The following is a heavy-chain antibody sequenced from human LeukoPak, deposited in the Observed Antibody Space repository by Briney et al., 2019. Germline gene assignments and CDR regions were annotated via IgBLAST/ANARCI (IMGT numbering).Heavy chain of an antibody. CDR2: ISASDSTT. Sequence: SGGSLRLSCAASGFTFSDYYMSWIRHIPGKGLEWVSYISASDSTTYYADSVKGRFTISRDNTKNALYLQMNSLRAEDTAVYYCAKEVITTGTTWLYYYGMDVWGQGTTVTVSS. D-gene: IGHD1-1*01. CDR1: GFTFSDYY. CDR3: AKEVITTGTTWLYYYGMDV. J-gene: IGHJ6*02. V-gene: IGHV3-11*01.